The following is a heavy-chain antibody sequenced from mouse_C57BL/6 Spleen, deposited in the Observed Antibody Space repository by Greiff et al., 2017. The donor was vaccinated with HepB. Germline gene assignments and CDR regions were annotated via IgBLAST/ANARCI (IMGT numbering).Heavy chain of an antibody. CDR3: ARDGGTEFAY. D-gene: IGHD4-1*01. J-gene: IGHJ3*01. Sequence: EVMLVESGGGLVKPGGSLKLSCAASGFTFSSYAMSWVRQTPEKRLEWVATISDGGSYTYYPDNVKGRFTISRDNAKNNLYLQMSHLKSEDTAMYYCARDGGTEFAYWGQGTLVTVSA. CDR2: ISDGGSYT. CDR1: GFTFSSYA. V-gene: IGHV5-4*01.